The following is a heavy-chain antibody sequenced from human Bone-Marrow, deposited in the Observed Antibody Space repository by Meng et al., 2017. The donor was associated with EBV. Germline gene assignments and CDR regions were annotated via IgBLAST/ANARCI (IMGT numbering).Heavy chain of an antibody. J-gene: IGHJ4*02. Sequence: EVQLMESGGGLVEPGGSVRLSCAASGFIFNNYRMNWVRQAPGKGLEWVSVIDYGGISTYYADSVKGRFTISRDNAKNSVSLQMNNLRAEDTAVYYCVREEYDPRDFWGQGTLVTVSS. CDR1: GFIFNNYR. CDR2: IDYGGIST. CDR3: VREEYDPRDF. V-gene: IGHV3-21*01. D-gene: IGHD3-16*01.